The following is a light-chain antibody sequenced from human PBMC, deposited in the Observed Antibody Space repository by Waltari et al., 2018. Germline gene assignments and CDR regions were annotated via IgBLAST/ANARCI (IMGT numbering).Light chain of an antibody. CDR2: DNY. V-gene: IGLV1-51*01. J-gene: IGLJ3*02. Sequence: QSVLTQPPSVSAAPGQKVTISCSGSNSNIGNNYVSWYQQLPGTAPKLLIYDNYRPPSLIPDRFSGSKSGTSATLDITGLQTGDEADYYCGTWDSSLRVGGGVFGGGTKLTVL. CDR1: NSNIGNNY. CDR3: GTWDSSLRVGGGV.